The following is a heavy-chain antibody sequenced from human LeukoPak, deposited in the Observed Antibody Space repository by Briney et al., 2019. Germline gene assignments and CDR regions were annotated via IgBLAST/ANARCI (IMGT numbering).Heavy chain of an antibody. CDR2: ISSSSSTI. D-gene: IGHD3-22*01. Sequence: SGGSLRLSCAASGFTFSSYEMNWVRQAPGKGLEWVSYISSSSSTIYYADSVKGRFTISRDNAKNSLYLQMNSLRAEDTAVYYCALLRSDYYDSSGQFDYWGQGTLVTVSS. CDR1: GFTFSSYE. J-gene: IGHJ4*02. CDR3: ALLRSDYYDSSGQFDY. V-gene: IGHV3-48*03.